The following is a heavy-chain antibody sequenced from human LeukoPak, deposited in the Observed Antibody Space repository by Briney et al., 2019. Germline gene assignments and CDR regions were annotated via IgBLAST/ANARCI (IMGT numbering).Heavy chain of an antibody. CDR1: GYTFTSYY. D-gene: IGHD5-12*01. CDR3: ARGTPDGHSGYDFDY. CDR2: INPSGGST. V-gene: IGHV1-46*01. Sequence: ASVKVSCKASGYTFTSYYMHWVRQAPGQGLEWMGIINPSGGSTSYAQKFQGRVTMTRDTSTSTVYMELSSLRSEDTAVYYCARGTPDGHSGYDFDYWGQGTLVTVSS. J-gene: IGHJ4*02.